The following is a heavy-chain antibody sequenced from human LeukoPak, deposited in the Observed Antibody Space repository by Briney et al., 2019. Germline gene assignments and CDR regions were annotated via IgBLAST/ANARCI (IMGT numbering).Heavy chain of an antibody. V-gene: IGHV1-8*02. CDR1: GGTFSSYA. J-gene: IGHJ4*02. CDR2: MNPNSGNT. CDR3: ARVPHYDSSGYPLSEDY. Sequence: ASVKVSCKASGGTFSSYAINWVRQATGQGLEWMGWMNPNSGNTGYAQKFQGRVTMTRNTSISTAYMELSSLRSEDTAVYYCARVPHYDSSGYPLSEDYWGQGTLVTVSS. D-gene: IGHD3-22*01.